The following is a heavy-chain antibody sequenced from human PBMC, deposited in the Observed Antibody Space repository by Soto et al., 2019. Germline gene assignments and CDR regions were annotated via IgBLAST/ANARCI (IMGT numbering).Heavy chain of an antibody. J-gene: IGHJ4*02. CDR2: IYYSGST. CDR1: GGSISSCGYY. V-gene: IGHV4-61*08. Sequence: SETLSLTCTVSGGSISSCGYYWSWIRQHPGKGLEWIGYIYYSGSTNYNPSLKSRVTISVDTSKNQFSLKLSSVTAADTAVYYCARSDGRYWGQGTLVTVSS. CDR3: ARSDGRY.